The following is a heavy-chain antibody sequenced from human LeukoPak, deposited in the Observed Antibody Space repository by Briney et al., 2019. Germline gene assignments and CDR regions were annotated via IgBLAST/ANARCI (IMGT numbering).Heavy chain of an antibody. CDR2: VYYSGST. Sequence: SQTLSLTCTVSGGSISSGGYYWSWIRQHPGKVLEWIGYVYYSGSTYYNPSLKSRVTISVDTSKNQFSLKLSSVTAADTAVYYCATTVTTGMDVWGQGTTVTVSS. V-gene: IGHV4-31*03. D-gene: IGHD4-17*01. CDR3: ATTVTTGMDV. CDR1: GGSISSGGYY. J-gene: IGHJ6*02.